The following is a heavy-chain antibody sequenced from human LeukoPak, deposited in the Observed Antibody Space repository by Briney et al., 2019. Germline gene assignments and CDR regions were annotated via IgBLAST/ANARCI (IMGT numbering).Heavy chain of an antibody. V-gene: IGHV4-34*01. J-gene: IGHJ3*02. Sequence: SETLSLTCAVYGGSFSGYYWSWIRQPPGKGLEWIGEINHSGSTNYNPSLKSRVTISVDTSKNQFSLKLSSVTAADTAVYYCAGETYYYDSSSPEAFDIWGQGTMVTVSS. CDR1: GGSFSGYY. CDR3: AGETYYYDSSSPEAFDI. CDR2: INHSGST. D-gene: IGHD3-22*01.